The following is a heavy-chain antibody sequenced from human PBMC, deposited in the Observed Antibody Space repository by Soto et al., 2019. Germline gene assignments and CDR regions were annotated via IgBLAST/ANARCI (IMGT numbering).Heavy chain of an antibody. J-gene: IGHJ5*02. CDR2: IYYSGST. V-gene: IGHV4-39*01. CDR3: ARSPIAAHWFDP. CDR1: GGSISSSSYY. D-gene: IGHD6-6*01. Sequence: SGTLSRTCTVSGGSISSSSYYWGWIRQPPGKGLEWIGSIYYSGSTYYNPSLKSRVTISVDTSKNQFSLKLSSVTAADTAVYYCARSPIAAHWFDPWGQGTLVTVSS.